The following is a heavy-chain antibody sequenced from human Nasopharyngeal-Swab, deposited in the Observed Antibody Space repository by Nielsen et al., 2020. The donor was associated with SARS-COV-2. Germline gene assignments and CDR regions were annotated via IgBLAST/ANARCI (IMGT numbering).Heavy chain of an antibody. J-gene: IGHJ3*02. V-gene: IGHV4-30-2*01. D-gene: IGHD1-7*01. CDR2: IYHSGST. CDR1: GGSISSGGYS. Sequence: SQTLSLTCAVSGGSISSGGYSWSWIRQPPGKRLEWIWYIYHSGSTYYHPSLKSRVTIPVDRSKNQFSLKLSSVTAADPAVYYCARQTQLLAFDIWGQGTMVTVSS. CDR3: ARQTQLLAFDI.